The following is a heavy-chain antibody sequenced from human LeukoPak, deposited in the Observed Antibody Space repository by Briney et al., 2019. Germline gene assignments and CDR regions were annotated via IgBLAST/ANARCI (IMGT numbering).Heavy chain of an antibody. J-gene: IGHJ4*02. CDR1: GFTFSSYA. Sequence: GGSLRLSCAASGFTFSSYAMSWVRQAPGKGLEWVSAISGSGGSTYYADSVKGRFTISRDNSKSTLYLQMNSLRAEDTAVYYCAKGHSYGLGTIDYWGQGTLVTVSS. CDR3: AKGHSYGLGTIDY. D-gene: IGHD5-18*01. V-gene: IGHV3-23*01. CDR2: ISGSGGST.